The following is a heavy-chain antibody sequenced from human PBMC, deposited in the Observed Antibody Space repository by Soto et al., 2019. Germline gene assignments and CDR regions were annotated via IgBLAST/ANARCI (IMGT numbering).Heavy chain of an antibody. Sequence: SVKVSCKASGGTFSSYTISWVRQAPGQGLEWMERIIPILGIANYAQKFQGRVTITADKSTSTAYMELSSLRSEDTAVYYCARGIKYGDYSRWFDPWGPGTLVTVSS. CDR3: ARGIKYGDYSRWFDP. CDR2: IIPILGIA. J-gene: IGHJ5*02. CDR1: GGTFSSYT. V-gene: IGHV1-69*02. D-gene: IGHD4-17*01.